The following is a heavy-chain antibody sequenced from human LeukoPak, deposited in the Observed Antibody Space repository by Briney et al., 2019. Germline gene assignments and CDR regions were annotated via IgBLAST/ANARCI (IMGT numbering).Heavy chain of an antibody. V-gene: IGHV4-4*02. D-gene: IGHD3-10*01. Sequence: SGTLSLTCAVSGGSISSSNWWSWVRQPPGKGLEWIGEIYHSGSTNYNPSLKSRVTISVDKSKNQFSLKLSSVTAADTAVYYCARQERKILWFGELLPHFDYWGQGTLVTVSS. CDR2: IYHSGST. CDR1: GGSISSSNW. J-gene: IGHJ4*02. CDR3: ARQERKILWFGELLPHFDY.